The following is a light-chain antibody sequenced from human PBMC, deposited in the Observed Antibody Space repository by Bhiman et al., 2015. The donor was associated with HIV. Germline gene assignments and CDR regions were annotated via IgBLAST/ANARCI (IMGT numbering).Light chain of an antibody. CDR1: NSNIGSHT. CDR3: SSYTSSSTAYV. Sequence: QSVLTQPPSASGTPGQRVTISCSGSNSNIGSHTVNWYQQFPGTAPKLLIYSNNQRPSGVSNRFSGSKSGNTASLTISGLQAEDEADYYCSSYTSSSTAYVFGTGTKVTVL. J-gene: IGLJ1*01. V-gene: IGLV1-44*01. CDR2: SNN.